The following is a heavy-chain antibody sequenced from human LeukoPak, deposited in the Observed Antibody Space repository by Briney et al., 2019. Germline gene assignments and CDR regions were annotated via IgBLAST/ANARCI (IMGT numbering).Heavy chain of an antibody. CDR2: INPNSGGT. Sequence: AASVKVSCKASGYAFTVYFMHWVRQAPGQGLEWMGWINPNSGGTNYAQKFQGRVTMTRDTSISTAYMELSRLTSDDTAVYYCARVNGATMALIDYWGQGTLVTVSS. CDR3: ARVNGATMALIDY. V-gene: IGHV1-2*02. J-gene: IGHJ4*02. CDR1: GYAFTVYF. D-gene: IGHD3-10*01.